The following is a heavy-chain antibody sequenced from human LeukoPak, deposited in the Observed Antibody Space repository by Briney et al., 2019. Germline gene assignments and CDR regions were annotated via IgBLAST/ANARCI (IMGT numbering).Heavy chain of an antibody. CDR2: IKSKTDGGTT. J-gene: IGHJ2*01. CDR1: GLTFSNAW. Sequence: PGGSLRLSCAASGLTFSNAWMSWVRQAPGKGLEWVGRIKSKTDGGTTDYTAPVKGRFTISRDDSKSIAYLQMNSLKTEDTAVYYCTRETDYSDGTGYHHWYFDLWGRGTLVTVSS. D-gene: IGHD3-22*01. V-gene: IGHV3-15*01. CDR3: TRETDYSDGTGYHHWYFDL.